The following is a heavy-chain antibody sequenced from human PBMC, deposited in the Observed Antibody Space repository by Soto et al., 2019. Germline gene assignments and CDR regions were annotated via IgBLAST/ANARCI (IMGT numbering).Heavy chain of an antibody. J-gene: IGHJ6*04. CDR3: ARGRGTIFGVVRGTDV. CDR1: GGSFSGYY. Sequence: SETLSLTCAVYGGSFSGYYWSWIRQPPGKGLEWIGEINHSGSTNYNPSLKSRVTISVDTSKNQFSLKLSSVTAADTAVYYCARGRGTIFGVVRGTDVWGKGTTVTVSS. V-gene: IGHV4-34*01. D-gene: IGHD3-3*01. CDR2: INHSGST.